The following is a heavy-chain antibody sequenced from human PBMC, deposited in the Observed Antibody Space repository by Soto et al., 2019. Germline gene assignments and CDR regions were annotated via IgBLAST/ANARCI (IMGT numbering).Heavy chain of an antibody. Sequence: ASVKVSCKASGYTFTVYYMHCVLQSRLQGLEWMGWINPNSGGTNYAQKFQGRVTMTRDTSISTAYMELSRLRSDDTAVYYCARGTSSWYPSPAFDYWGQGTLVTVSS. CDR3: ARGTSSWYPSPAFDY. J-gene: IGHJ4*02. CDR1: GYTFTVYY. V-gene: IGHV1-2*02. D-gene: IGHD6-13*01. CDR2: INPNSGGT.